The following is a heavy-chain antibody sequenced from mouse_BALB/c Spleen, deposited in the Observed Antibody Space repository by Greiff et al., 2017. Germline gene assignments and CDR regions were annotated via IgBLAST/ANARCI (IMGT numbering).Heavy chain of an antibody. CDR2: IDPSDSYT. D-gene: IGHD1-1*01. V-gene: IGHV1-69*02. CDR3: ASYGSSPAWFAY. CDR1: GYTFTSYW. Sequence: QVQLQQPGAELVKPGASVKLSCKASGYTFTSYWMHWVKQRPGQGLEWIGEIDPSDSYTNSNQKFKGKATLTVDKSSSTAYMQLSSLTSEDSAVYYCASYGSSPAWFAYWGQGTLVTVSA. J-gene: IGHJ3*01.